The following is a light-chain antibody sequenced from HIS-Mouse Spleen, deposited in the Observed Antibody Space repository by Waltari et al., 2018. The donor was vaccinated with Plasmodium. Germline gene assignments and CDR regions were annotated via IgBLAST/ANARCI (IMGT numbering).Light chain of an antibody. J-gene: IGKJ4*01. V-gene: IGKV3-11*01. CDR1: QSVSSY. CDR3: RQRSNLPRVLT. CDR2: YAA. Sequence: EIVLTQSPATLSLPQGERATLPCRASQSVSSYLAWYQQKPGQAPRLLIYYAANRATGIPARFSGGWSGTDVTVTISSLEPGDFAVYDWRQRSNLPRVLTFGGGPKVEIK.